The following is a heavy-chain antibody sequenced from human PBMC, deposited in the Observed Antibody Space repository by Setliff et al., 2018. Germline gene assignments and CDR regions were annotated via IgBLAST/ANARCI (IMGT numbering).Heavy chain of an antibody. CDR2: VYYTGNT. J-gene: IGHJ6*02. V-gene: IGHV4-59*01. D-gene: IGHD5-18*01. CDR3: ARDRTAYNYGMDD. Sequence: SETLSLTCTVSGGTIMNYFWSWIRQPPGKGLEWIGDVYYTGNTNYNPSLKSRLTISVHTSKNQVSLKLKSATTADTAVYYCARDRTAYNYGMDDWCQGTTVTVSS. CDR1: GGTIMNYF.